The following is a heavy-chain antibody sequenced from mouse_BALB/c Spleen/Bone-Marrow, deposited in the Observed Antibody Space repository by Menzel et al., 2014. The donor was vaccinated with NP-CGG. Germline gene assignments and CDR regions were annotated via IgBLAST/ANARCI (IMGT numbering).Heavy chain of an antibody. CDR2: INPYNDGT. V-gene: IGHV1-14*01. Sequence: VQLQQSGPELVKPGASVKMSCKASGYTFTSYVMHWVKQKPGQGLEWIGYINPYNDGTKYDEKFKGKATLTSDKSSSTSYMELSSLTSEDSAVYYCAREAAYYGNYGDDYWGQGTTLTGSS. CDR1: GYTFTSYV. CDR3: AREAAYYGNYGDDY. J-gene: IGHJ2*01. D-gene: IGHD2-10*01.